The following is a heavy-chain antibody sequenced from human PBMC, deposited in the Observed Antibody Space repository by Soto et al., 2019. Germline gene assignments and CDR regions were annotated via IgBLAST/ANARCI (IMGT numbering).Heavy chain of an antibody. V-gene: IGHV3-21*01. CDR1: RFRFSDYT. CDR2: ISIISTYI. D-gene: IGHD4-17*01. Sequence: EVELVESGGGLVKPGGSLRLSCLASRFRFSDYTMTWVRQAPGMGLEWFSTISIISTYIYYGDSVKGRFTISRDNTKNSLYLQMNSLRVEDTAVYYCARRGSEVTTGGGALDMWGQGTMVTVSS. J-gene: IGHJ3*02. CDR3: ARRGSEVTTGGGALDM.